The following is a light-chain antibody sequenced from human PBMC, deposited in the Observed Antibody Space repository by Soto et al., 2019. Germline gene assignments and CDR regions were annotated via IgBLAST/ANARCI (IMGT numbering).Light chain of an antibody. CDR3: QQSYRTRT. CDR1: QSISSY. Sequence: DIQMTQSPSSLSASVGDRVTITCRASQSISSYLNWYQQKPGKAPKLLIYAASSLQSGVPSRFSGSGSGTDLTLTISSLKNEDFETYYCQQSYRTRTFGQGTKVDIK. J-gene: IGKJ1*01. V-gene: IGKV1-39*01. CDR2: AAS.